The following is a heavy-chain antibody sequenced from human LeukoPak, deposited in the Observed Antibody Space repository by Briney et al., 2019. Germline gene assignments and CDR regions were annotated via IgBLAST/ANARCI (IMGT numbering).Heavy chain of an antibody. CDR2: ISSSSGFI. CDR3: ANRIAAAGHGY. CDR1: GLTFSTYS. V-gene: IGHV3-21*04. Sequence: GGSLRLSCAASGLTFSTYSMTWVRQAPGKGLEWVSSISSSSGFIYYADSVKGRFTISRDNAENSLYLQMKSLRAEDTAVYYCANRIAAAGHGYWGQGTLVTVSS. D-gene: IGHD6-13*01. J-gene: IGHJ4*02.